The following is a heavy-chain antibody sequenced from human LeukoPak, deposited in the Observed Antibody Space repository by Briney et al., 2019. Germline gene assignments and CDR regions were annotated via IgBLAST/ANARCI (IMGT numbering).Heavy chain of an antibody. D-gene: IGHD2-2*02. CDR3: ARGTPYYSSASCYNF. CDR2: MNPNSGNT. Sequence: GASVKVSCKASGYTFTDFDINWVRQAAGQGLEWVGWMNPNSGNTGYAQNFQGRVTMTRDSSISTAYMELNSLRSDDTAVYYCARGTPYYSSASCYNFWGQGTLVTVSS. J-gene: IGHJ4*02. V-gene: IGHV1-8*01. CDR1: GYTFTDFD.